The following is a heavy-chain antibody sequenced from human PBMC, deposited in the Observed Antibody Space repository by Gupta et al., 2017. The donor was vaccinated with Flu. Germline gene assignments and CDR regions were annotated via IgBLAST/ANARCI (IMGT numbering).Heavy chain of an antibody. CDR1: GDTITTDY. Sequence: QWQLQESGPTLVKPSGTLSLNCTVSGDTITTDYWSWIRQPPGKGLEWVGYIFIGGITRYNPSLKGRATISLDRSKNQFSLKLSSMTAADTAVYFCARGVGYSYGHTFDNWGRGTLVTVSS. D-gene: IGHD1-26*01. J-gene: IGHJ4*02. V-gene: IGHV4-59*01. CDR3: ARGVGYSYGHTFDN. CDR2: IFIGGIT.